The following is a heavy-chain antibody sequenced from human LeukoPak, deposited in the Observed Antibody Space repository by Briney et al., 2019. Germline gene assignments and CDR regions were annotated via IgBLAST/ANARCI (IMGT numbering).Heavy chain of an antibody. D-gene: IGHD6-13*01. CDR3: ARDQQLDYYYYGMDV. CDR2: ISSSGSTI. Sequence: GGSLRLSCAASGFTFSDYYMSWIRQAPGKGLEWVSYISSSGSTIYYADSVKGRFTISRDNAQNSLYLQMNSLRAEDTAVYYCARDQQLDYYYYGMDVWGQGTTVTASS. J-gene: IGHJ6*02. V-gene: IGHV3-11*01. CDR1: GFTFSDYY.